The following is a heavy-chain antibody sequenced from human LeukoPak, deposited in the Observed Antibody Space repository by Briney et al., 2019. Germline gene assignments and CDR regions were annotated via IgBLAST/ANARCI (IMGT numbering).Heavy chain of an antibody. CDR1: GGSIITNSYY. CDR2: IYYDGTT. J-gene: IGHJ5*02. Sequence: PSETLSLTCTVSGGSIITNSYYWGWIRQPPGKGLEWFVSIYYDGTTHYNPSLKSRVTVSVDTSKNQYSLNLRSVTAADTALYYCARSSTMPAFLRWFDPWGQGALVTVSS. V-gene: IGHV4-39*01. CDR3: ARSSTMPAFLRWFDP. D-gene: IGHD2-2*01.